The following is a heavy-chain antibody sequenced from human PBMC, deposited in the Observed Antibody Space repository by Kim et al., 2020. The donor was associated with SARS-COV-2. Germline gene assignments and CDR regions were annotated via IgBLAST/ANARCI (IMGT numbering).Heavy chain of an antibody. Sequence: GGSLRLSCAVSGFTFSSYAMSWVRQAPGKGLEWVSSISASGSSTYYADSVKGRSTISRDNSKNTLFLQMNSLRAEDTAVYYCAKPSFIGSYRFDYWAQGT. CDR3: AKPSFIGSYRFDY. CDR2: ISASGSST. D-gene: IGHD1-26*01. CDR1: GFTFSSYA. V-gene: IGHV3-23*01. J-gene: IGHJ4*02.